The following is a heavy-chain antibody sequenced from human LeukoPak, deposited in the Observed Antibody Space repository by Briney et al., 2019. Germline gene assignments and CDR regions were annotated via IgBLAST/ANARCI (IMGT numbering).Heavy chain of an antibody. J-gene: IGHJ4*02. D-gene: IGHD1-26*01. V-gene: IGHV3-21*06. Sequence: SVKGRFIISRDNAKDSLYLQMNSLRVEDTAVYYCARDEVGPTTEFDSWGQGTLVTVSS. CDR3: ARDEVGPTTEFDS.